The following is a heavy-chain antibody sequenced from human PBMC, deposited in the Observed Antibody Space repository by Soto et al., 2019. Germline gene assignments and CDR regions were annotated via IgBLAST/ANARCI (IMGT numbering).Heavy chain of an antibody. CDR2: IYYSGST. CDR3: ARGRSGYGGNYNWFDP. Sequence: PSETLSLTCTVSGGSISSGGYYWSWIRQHPGKGLEWIGYIYYSGSTYYNPSLKSRVTISVDTSKSQFSLKLSSVTAADTAVYYCARGRSGYGGNYNWFDPWGQGTLVTVSS. D-gene: IGHD4-17*01. V-gene: IGHV4-31*03. J-gene: IGHJ5*02. CDR1: GGSISSGGYY.